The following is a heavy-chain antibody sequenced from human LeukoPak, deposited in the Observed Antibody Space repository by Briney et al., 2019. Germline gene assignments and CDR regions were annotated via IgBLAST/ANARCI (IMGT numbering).Heavy chain of an antibody. Sequence: GASVKVSCKASGGTFSSYAISWVRQAPGQGLEWMGGIIPIFGTANYAQKFQGRVTITADESTSTAYMELSSLGSEDTAVYYCAREIVVVAANWFDPWGQGTLVTVSS. J-gene: IGHJ5*02. CDR1: GGTFSSYA. D-gene: IGHD2-15*01. V-gene: IGHV1-69*13. CDR2: IIPIFGTA. CDR3: AREIVVVAANWFDP.